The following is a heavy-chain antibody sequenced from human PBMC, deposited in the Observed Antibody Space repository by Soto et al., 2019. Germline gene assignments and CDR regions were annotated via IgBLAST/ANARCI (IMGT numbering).Heavy chain of an antibody. CDR2: IISDGSST. J-gene: IGHJ6*03. Sequence: EVQLVESGGGLVQPGGSLRLSCAASGFTFSSYWMHWVRQAPGKGLVWVSRIISDGSSTCYADTVKGRFTISRDNAKNTLHLQKNRLKAEDTAVYYCARASRDTVTKGNYYYYYYMHDWVKETTVTVS. CDR3: ARASRDTVTKGNYYYYYYMHD. V-gene: IGHV3-74*01. D-gene: IGHD4-4*01. CDR1: GFTFSSYW.